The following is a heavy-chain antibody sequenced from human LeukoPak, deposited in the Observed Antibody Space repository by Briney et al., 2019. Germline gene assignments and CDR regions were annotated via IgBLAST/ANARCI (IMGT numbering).Heavy chain of an antibody. V-gene: IGHV3-7*01. CDR2: IKQDGSEK. J-gene: IGHJ6*02. D-gene: IGHD6-19*01. CDR1: GFTFSSYW. CDR3: ARVRGIAVAGTPYYYYYGMDV. Sequence: GGSLRLSCAASGFTFSSYWMSWVRQAPGKGLEWVANIKQDGSEKYYVDSVKGRFTISRDNAENSLYLQMNSLRAEDTAVYYCARVRGIAVAGTPYYYYYGMDVWGQGTTVTVSS.